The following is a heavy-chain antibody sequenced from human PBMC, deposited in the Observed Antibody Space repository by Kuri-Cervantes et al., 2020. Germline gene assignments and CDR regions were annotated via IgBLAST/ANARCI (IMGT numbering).Heavy chain of an antibody. CDR1: GYRFTSYW. D-gene: IGHD4-17*01. J-gene: IGHJ3*02. CDR2: IYPGDSDT. Sequence: GGSLRLSCKGSGYRFTSYWIVWVRQMPGKGLEWMGIIYPGDSDTRYSPSFQGQVTISADKSISTAYLQWSSLKASATAMYYCARPQEYGDYGAFDIWGQGTMVTVSS. CDR3: ARPQEYGDYGAFDI. V-gene: IGHV5-51*01.